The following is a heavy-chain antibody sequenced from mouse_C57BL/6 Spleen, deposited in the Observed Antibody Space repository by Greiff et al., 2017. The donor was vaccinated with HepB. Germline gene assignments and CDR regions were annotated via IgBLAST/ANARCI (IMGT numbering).Heavy chain of an antibody. CDR1: GYTFTNYW. J-gene: IGHJ2*01. D-gene: IGHD1-1*01. V-gene: IGHV1-63*01. CDR2: IYPGGGYT. CDR3: ARLDYGSSYHYFDH. Sequence: QVHVKQSGAELVRPGTSVKMSCKASGYTFTNYWIGWAKQRPGHGLEWIGDIYPGGGYTNYNEKFKGKATLTADKSSSTAYMQFSSLTSEDSAIYYCARLDYGSSYHYFDHWGQGTTLTVSS.